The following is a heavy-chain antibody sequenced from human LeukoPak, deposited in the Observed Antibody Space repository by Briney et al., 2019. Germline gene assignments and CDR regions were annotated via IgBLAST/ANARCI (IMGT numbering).Heavy chain of an antibody. CDR3: ASSGSGSKNTYYYYGMDV. Sequence: GGSLRLSCAASGFTFSSYWMSWVRQAPGKGLDGVANIKQDGSEKYYVDSVKGRFTISRDNAKNSLYLQMNSLRAEDTAVYYCASSGSGSKNTYYYYGMDVWGKGTTVTVSS. CDR1: GFTFSSYW. V-gene: IGHV3-7*03. CDR2: IKQDGSEK. D-gene: IGHD3-10*01. J-gene: IGHJ6*04.